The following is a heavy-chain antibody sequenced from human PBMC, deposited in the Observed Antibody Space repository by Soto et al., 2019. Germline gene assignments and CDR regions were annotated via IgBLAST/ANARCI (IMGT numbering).Heavy chain of an antibody. CDR1: GGSITSSSHY. V-gene: IGHV4-39*01. CDR3: ARGKRLLWFGDAHYGMDV. J-gene: IGHJ6*02. Sequence: SETLSLTCTVSGGSITSSSHYWGWIRQPPGKGLECIGNIYYDGNTYYNPSLKSQVTISLDTSKNQFSLRLNSVTAADTAVYYCARGKRLLWFGDAHYGMDVWGQGTTVTVSS. CDR2: IYYDGNT. D-gene: IGHD3-10*01.